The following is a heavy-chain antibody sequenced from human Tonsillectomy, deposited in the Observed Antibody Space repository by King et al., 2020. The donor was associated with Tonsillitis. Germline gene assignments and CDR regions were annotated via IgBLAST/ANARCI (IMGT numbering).Heavy chain of an antibody. V-gene: IGHV4-31*03. CDR3: ARVVYNRNYEDY. Sequence: QLQESGPGLVKPSQTLSLTCTVSGGSISSGGYYWSWLRQYPGKGLEWIGCIYYSGSTYYNPSLESRVSIFVDTSKNQFSLKLSSVTAADTAIYYCARVVYNRNYEDYWGQRTLVTVAS. CDR2: IYYSGST. J-gene: IGHJ4*02. D-gene: IGHD1-7*01. CDR1: GGSISSGGYY.